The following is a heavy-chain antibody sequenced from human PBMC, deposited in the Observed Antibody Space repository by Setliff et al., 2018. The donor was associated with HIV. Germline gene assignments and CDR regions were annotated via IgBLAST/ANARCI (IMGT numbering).Heavy chain of an antibody. J-gene: IGHJ2*01. V-gene: IGHV3-48*01. CDR1: GFTFSTYG. D-gene: IGHD3-10*01. CDR2: ITSSSSTI. CDR3: ARDDHYYDSGSYYSDWYFDL. Sequence: GGSLRLSCVASGFTFSTYGMHWVRQAPGKGLEWVSYITSSSSTIYYADSVKGRFTISRDDAKNSLYLQMNSLRAEDTAVYYCARDDHYYDSGSYYSDWYFDLWGRGTLVTVSS.